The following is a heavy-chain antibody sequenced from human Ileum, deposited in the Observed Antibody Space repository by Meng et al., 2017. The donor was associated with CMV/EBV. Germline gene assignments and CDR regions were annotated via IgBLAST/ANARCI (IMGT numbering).Heavy chain of an antibody. CDR2: INLNNGDT. CDR3: ARDSKEVGTDFDF. Sequence: CKTSGFIFIDYDIRWVRQAPGQGLEWRAYINLNNGDTRYSEKFQGRVTVTRDTSITTAYMDLYRLTSDDTALYYCARDSKEVGTDFDFWGQGTLVTVSS. D-gene: IGHD1-1*01. J-gene: IGHJ4*02. V-gene: IGHV1-2*02. CDR1: GFIFIDYD.